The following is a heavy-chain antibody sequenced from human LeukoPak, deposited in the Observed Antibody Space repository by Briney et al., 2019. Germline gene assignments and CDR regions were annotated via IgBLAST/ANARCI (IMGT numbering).Heavy chain of an antibody. CDR2: IYYSGST. J-gene: IGHJ5*02. V-gene: IGHV4-39*01. D-gene: IGHD3-22*01. CDR1: GGSISRSSYY. CDR3: ASPNYYDSSGYYA. Sequence: PSETLSLTCTVSGGSISRSSYYWGWIRQPPGKGLEWIGSIYYSGSTYYNPSLKSRVTISVDTSKNQFSLKLSSVTAADTAVYYCASPNYYDSSGYYAWGQGTLVTVSS.